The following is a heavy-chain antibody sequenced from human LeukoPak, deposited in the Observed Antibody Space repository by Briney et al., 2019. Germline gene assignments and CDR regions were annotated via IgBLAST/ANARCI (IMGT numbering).Heavy chain of an antibody. J-gene: IGHJ4*02. Sequence: ASVKVSCKASGYTFTSYDINWVRQATGQGLEWMGWMNPNSGNTGCAQKFQGRVTMTRNTSISTAYMELSSLRSEDTAVYYCARLPVLLPNYWGQGTLVTVSS. CDR3: ARLPVLLPNY. V-gene: IGHV1-8*01. D-gene: IGHD2-15*01. CDR2: MNPNSGNT. CDR1: GYTFTSYD.